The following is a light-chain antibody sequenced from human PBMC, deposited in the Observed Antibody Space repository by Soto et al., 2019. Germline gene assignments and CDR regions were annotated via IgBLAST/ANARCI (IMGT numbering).Light chain of an antibody. J-gene: IGKJ1*01. CDR3: QQYNNWWT. V-gene: IGKV3-15*01. CDR2: GAS. CDR1: QTVRNN. Sequence: VLTQSPGTLSLSPGERATLSCRASQTVRNNLAWYQQKPGQAPRLLIYGASTRATGIPARFSGSGSGTDFTLTISSLQSEDFAVYYCQQYNNWWTFGQGTKV.